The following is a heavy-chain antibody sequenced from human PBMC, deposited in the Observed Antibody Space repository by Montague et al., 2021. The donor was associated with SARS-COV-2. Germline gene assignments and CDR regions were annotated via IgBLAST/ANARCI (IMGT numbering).Heavy chain of an antibody. CDR3: ARADNTMVRGVNRWAFDI. D-gene: IGHD3-10*01. CDR1: GGSISTYY. J-gene: IGHJ3*02. CDR2: IYYSGST. V-gene: IGHV4-59*01. Sequence: SETLSLTCTVSGGSISTYYWSWIRQPPGKGLEWIGYIYYSGSTNYYPSLKSRVTISVDTSKNQFSLKLSSVTAADTAVYYCARADNTMVRGVNRWAFDIWGHGTMVTVSS.